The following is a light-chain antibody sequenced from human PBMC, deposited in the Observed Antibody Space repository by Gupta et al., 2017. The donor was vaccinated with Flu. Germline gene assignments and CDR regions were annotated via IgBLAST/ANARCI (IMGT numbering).Light chain of an antibody. CDR3: SSYTSSSTPSWV. J-gene: IGLJ3*02. Sequence: TISCTGTSSDVGGYNYVSWYQQHPGKASKLMIYEVSNRPSGVSNRFSGSKSGNTASLTISGLQAEDEADYYCSSYTSSSTPSWVFGGGTKLTVL. CDR1: SSDVGGYNY. CDR2: EVS. V-gene: IGLV2-14*01.